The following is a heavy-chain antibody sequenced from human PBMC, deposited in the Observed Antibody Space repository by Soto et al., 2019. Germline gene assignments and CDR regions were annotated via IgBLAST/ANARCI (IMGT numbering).Heavy chain of an antibody. CDR3: ARDGSGWYDGMDV. CDR2: IYYSGST. V-gene: IGHV4-31*03. D-gene: IGHD6-19*01. Sequence: QVQLQESGPGLVKPSQTLSLPCTVSGGSISRGGYYLSWIRQHPGKGLEWIGYIYYSGSTYYNPSLKSRVTISVDTSKNQFSLKLSSVTAADTAVYYCARDGSGWYDGMDVWGQGTTVTVSS. J-gene: IGHJ6*02. CDR1: GGSISRGGYY.